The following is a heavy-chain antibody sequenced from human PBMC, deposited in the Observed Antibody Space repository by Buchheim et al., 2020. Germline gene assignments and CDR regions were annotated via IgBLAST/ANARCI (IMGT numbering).Heavy chain of an antibody. J-gene: IGHJ4*02. Sequence: QVQLQESGPGLVKPSETLSLTCTVSGGSISSYYWSWIRQPPGKGLEWIGYIYYSGSTNYNPSLKSRVTISVDTSKNQFSLKLSSVTAADTAVYYCARSHRFLEWFPFDYWGQGTL. D-gene: IGHD3-3*01. CDR2: IYYSGST. CDR3: ARSHRFLEWFPFDY. CDR1: GGSISSYY. V-gene: IGHV4-59*01.